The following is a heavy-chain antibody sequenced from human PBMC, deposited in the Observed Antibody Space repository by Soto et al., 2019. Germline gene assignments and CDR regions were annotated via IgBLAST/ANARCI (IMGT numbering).Heavy chain of an antibody. CDR2: IITLFGTA. V-gene: IGHV1-69*01. D-gene: IGHD4-17*01. J-gene: IGHJ4*02. Sequence: VQLMQSGAEVQKPGSSVKVSCKASGGTFSSHSINWVRQAPGQGLEWMGGIITLFGTANYAQNFQGRVTITADQSTSTAYMELNSLRSDDTAVYFCAREVGYGDFSAALLDWGQGTLVTVSS. CDR1: GGTFSSHS. CDR3: AREVGYGDFSAALLD.